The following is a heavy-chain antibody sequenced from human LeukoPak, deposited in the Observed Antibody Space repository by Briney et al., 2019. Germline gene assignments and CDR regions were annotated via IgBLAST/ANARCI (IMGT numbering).Heavy chain of an antibody. Sequence: GGSLRLSCAASGFTFDDYAMHWVRQAPGKGLEWVSLISGDGGSTYYAGSVKGRFTISRDNSKNSLYLQMNSLRTEDTALYYCAKDIRGSSWPYYYYYGMDVWGQGTTVTVSS. CDR2: ISGDGGST. D-gene: IGHD6-13*01. V-gene: IGHV3-43*02. J-gene: IGHJ6*02. CDR3: AKDIRGSSWPYYYYYGMDV. CDR1: GFTFDDYA.